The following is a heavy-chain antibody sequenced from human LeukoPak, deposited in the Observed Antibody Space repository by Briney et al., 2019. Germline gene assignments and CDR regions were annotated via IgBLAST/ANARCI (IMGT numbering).Heavy chain of an antibody. CDR2: INHSGST. J-gene: IGHJ4*02. CDR3: ARGRYYFDY. Sequence: SETLSLTCTVSGGSISSSSYYWSWIRQPPGKGLEWIGEINHSGSTNYNPSLKSRVTISVDTSKNQFSLKLSSVTAADTAVYYCARGRYYFDYWGQGTLVTVSS. CDR1: GGSISSSSYY. V-gene: IGHV4-39*07.